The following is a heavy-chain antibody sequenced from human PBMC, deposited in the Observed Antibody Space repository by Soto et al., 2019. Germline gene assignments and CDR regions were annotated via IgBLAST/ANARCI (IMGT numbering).Heavy chain of an antibody. CDR3: ASGKAYCGGDCYPGVPNWFDP. CDR1: GGTFSSYA. CDR2: IIPIFGTA. V-gene: IGHV1-69*13. Sequence: ASVKVSCKASGGTFSSYAISWLRQAPGQGLEWMGGIIPIFGTANYAQKFQGRVTITADESTSTAYMELSSLRSEDTAVYYCASGKAYCGGDCYPGVPNWFDPWGQGTLVTVSS. D-gene: IGHD2-21*02. J-gene: IGHJ5*02.